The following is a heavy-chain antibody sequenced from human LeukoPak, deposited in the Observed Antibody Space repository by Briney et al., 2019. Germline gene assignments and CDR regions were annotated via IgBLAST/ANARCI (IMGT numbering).Heavy chain of an antibody. CDR2: INPNSGGT. D-gene: IGHD1-1*01. J-gene: IGHJ3*02. Sequence: ASVKVSCRASGYTFTGYYMHWVRQAPGQGLEWMGWINPNSGGTNYAQKFQGRVTMTRDTSISTACMELSRLRSDDTAVYYCARVVANWNPLLGIWGQGTMVTVSS. CDR3: ARVVANWNPLLGI. V-gene: IGHV1-2*02. CDR1: GYTFTGYY.